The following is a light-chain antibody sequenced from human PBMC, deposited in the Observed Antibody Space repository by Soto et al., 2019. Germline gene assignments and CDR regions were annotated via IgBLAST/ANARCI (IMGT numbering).Light chain of an antibody. J-gene: IGLJ1*01. V-gene: IGLV2-23*02. CDR3: CSYAGSSTFLYV. CDR1: SSDVGSYNL. Sequence: QSVLTQPSSVSGSPGQSITISCPGTSSDVGSYNLVSWYQQHPGKAPKLMIYEVSKRPSGVSNRFSGSKSGNTASLTISGLQAEDEADYYCCSYAGSSTFLYVFGTGTKVTVL. CDR2: EVS.